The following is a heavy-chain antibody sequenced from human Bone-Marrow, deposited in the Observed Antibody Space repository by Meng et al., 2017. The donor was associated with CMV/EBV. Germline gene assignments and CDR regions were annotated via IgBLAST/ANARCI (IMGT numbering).Heavy chain of an antibody. J-gene: IGHJ4*02. D-gene: IGHD6-19*01. CDR1: GGSFSGYY. CDR3: ARATYSSGRFDY. V-gene: IGHV4-34*09. CDR2: INHNGST. Sequence: SETLTLTCAVYGGSFSGYYWSWIRQPPGKGLEWIGEINHNGSTNYNPSLKSRVTISVDTSNNQFSLKRSSVTAADTAVYYCARATYSSGRFDYWGQGTLVTVSS.